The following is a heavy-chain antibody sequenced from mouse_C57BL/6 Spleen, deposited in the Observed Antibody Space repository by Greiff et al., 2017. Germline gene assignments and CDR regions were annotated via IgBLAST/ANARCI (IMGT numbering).Heavy chain of an antibody. CDR2: IDPENGDT. CDR3: THGSNYRYFEG. D-gene: IGHD2-5*01. V-gene: IGHV14-4*01. CDR1: GFNIKDDY. J-gene: IGHJ1*03. Sequence: EVKLVESGAELVRPGASVKLSCTASGFNIKDDYMRWVKQRPEQGLEWIGWIDPENGDTEYTSKFQGKATITADTSSNTAYMQLSSLTSEDASVYYCTHGSNYRYFEGWGTGTTVTASS.